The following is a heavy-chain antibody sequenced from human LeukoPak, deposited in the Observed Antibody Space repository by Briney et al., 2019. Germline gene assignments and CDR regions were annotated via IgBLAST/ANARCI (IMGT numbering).Heavy chain of an antibody. Sequence: ASVKVSCKASGGTFSSYAISWVRQAPGQGLEWMGGIIPIFGTANYAQKFQGRVTIITDESTSTAYMELSSLRSEDTAVYYCARSLAAAGNDWFGPWGQGTLVTVSS. CDR2: IIPIFGTA. J-gene: IGHJ5*02. CDR3: ARSLAAAGNDWFGP. D-gene: IGHD6-13*01. CDR1: GGTFSSYA. V-gene: IGHV1-69*05.